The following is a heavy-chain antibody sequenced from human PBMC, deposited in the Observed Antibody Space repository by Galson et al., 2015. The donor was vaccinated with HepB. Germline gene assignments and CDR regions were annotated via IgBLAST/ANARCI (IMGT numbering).Heavy chain of an antibody. V-gene: IGHV6-1*01. CDR2: TYYRARWYS. D-gene: IGHD2-15*01. J-gene: IGHJ6*02. CDR3: ATVAGTIYNYRMDV. Sequence: CAISGDSVSSNSAAWYWIRQSPSRGLEWLGRTYYRARWYSDYAVSLRSRITINADTSKNQFSLQLKSVTPEDTATYYCATVAGTIYNYRMDVGGQGTTVTVSS. CDR1: GDSVSSNSAA.